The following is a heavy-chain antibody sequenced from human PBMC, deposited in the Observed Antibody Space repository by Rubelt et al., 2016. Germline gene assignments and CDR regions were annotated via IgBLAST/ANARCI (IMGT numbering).Heavy chain of an antibody. CDR2: IYRSGST. D-gene: IGHD2-15*01. CDR1: GGSISSGNW. CDR3: ARTGYCSGGTRYSGVDY. Sequence: QVQLQESGPGLVKTSGTVSLTCAVSGGSISSGNWWSWFRQPPWKGLEWIGEIYRSGSTNYTPSLMSRVTISVDTSKNQFPRKLSLVNAADTDVYYCARTGYCSGGTRYSGVDYWGQGTLVTVSS. J-gene: IGHJ4*02. V-gene: IGHV4-4*02.